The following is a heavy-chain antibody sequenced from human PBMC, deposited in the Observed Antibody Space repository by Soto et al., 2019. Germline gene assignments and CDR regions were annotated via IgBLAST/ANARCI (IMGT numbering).Heavy chain of an antibody. CDR3: ARDQTRTGTFDY. D-gene: IGHD7-27*01. CDR2: IYYSGNT. J-gene: IGHJ4*02. CDR1: GGSIRSYY. V-gene: IGHV4-59*01. Sequence: SETLSLTCTVSGGSIRSYYWSWIRQPPGKGLEWIGYIYYSGNTNYNPSLKSRVTMSVDTSKNLFSLKLSSVTAADTAVYYCARDQTRTGTFDYWGQGTLVTVSS.